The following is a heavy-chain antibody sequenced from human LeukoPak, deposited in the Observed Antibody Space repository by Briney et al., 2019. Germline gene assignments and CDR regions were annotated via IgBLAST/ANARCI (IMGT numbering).Heavy chain of an antibody. CDR3: ARLLHDSSGYYYFDQ. CDR2: IYYSGSP. D-gene: IGHD3-22*01. V-gene: IGHV4-39*01. Sequence: TSETLSLTCTVSGVSISTSSYYWGWIRQPPGKGLEWIGSIYYSGSPYHNPSLKSRVTVSVDTSKNQFSLKLSSVTAADTAVYYCARLLHDSSGYYYFDQWGQGTLVTVSS. CDR1: GVSISTSSYY. J-gene: IGHJ4*02.